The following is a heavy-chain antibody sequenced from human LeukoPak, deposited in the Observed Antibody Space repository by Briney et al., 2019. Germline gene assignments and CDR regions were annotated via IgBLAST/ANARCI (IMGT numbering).Heavy chain of an antibody. J-gene: IGHJ5*02. CDR1: GYSISSGYY. CDR3: ATVPLFKDSSGYNA. D-gene: IGHD3-22*01. CDR2: IYHSGST. Sequence: SETLSLTCTVSGYSISSGYYWGWIRQPPGKGLEWIGSIYHSGSTYYNPSLKSRVTISVDTSKNQFSLKLSSVTAADTAVYYCATVPLFKDSSGYNAWGQGTLVTVSS. V-gene: IGHV4-38-2*02.